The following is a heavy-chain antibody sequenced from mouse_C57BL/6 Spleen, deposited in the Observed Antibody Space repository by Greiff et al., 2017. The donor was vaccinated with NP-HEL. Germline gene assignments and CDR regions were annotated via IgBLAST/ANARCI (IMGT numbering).Heavy chain of an antibody. D-gene: IGHD2-4*01. V-gene: IGHV5-4*01. CDR1: GFTFSSYA. J-gene: IGHJ2*01. CDR2: ISDGGSYT. Sequence: EVKLMESGGGLVKPGGSLKLSCAASGFTFSSYAMSWVRQTPEKRLEWVATISDGGSYTYYPDNVKGRFTISRDNAKNNLYLQMSHLKSEDTAMYYCARDREDYDDFDYWGQGTTLTVSS. CDR3: ARDREDYDDFDY.